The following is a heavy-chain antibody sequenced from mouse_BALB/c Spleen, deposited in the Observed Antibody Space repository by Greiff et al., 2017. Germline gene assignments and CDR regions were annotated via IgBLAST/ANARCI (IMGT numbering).Heavy chain of an antibody. D-gene: IGHD1-1*01. CDR3: APTVVAPGYFDV. Sequence: QVQLQQSGAELVRPGTSVKISCKASGYAFTNYWLGWVKQRPGHGLEWIGDIYPGSGNTYYNEKFKGKATLTADKSSSTAYMQFSSLTSEDSAVYFCAPTVVAPGYFDVWGAGTTVTVSS. V-gene: IGHV1-63*01. J-gene: IGHJ1*01. CDR1: GYAFTNYW. CDR2: IYPGSGNT.